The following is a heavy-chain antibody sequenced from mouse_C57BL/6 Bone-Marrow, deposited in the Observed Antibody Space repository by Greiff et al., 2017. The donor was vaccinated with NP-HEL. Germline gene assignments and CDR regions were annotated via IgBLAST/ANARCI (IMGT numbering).Heavy chain of an antibody. CDR2: IYPESGDT. CDR1: GYTFTDDY. J-gene: IGHJ2*01. Sequence: EVQLVESGAELVRPGASVKLSCTASGYTFTDDYMHWVKQRPGQGLEWIGWIYPESGDTDYAAKFQGKATLTADTSSNTAYLQLSSLTSEDSAVYYCTTAGSRPYYYAKWGQGTAATVTS. V-gene: IGHV14-4*01. D-gene: IGHD1-1*02. CDR3: TTAGSRPYYYAK.